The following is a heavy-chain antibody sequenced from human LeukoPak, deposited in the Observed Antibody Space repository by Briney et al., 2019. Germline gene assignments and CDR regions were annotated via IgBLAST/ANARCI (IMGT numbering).Heavy chain of an antibody. D-gene: IGHD2-2*01. CDR2: IYPGDSDT. CDR1: GYSFISYW. J-gene: IGHJ6*02. CDR3: ARAPQQLYSLYGMDV. Sequence: GESLKVSCKGSGYSFISYWIGWVRQMPGKGLEWMGIIYPGDSDTRYSPSFQGQVTISADKSISTAYLQWSSLKASDTAMYYCARAPQQLYSLYGMDVWGQGTTVTVSS. V-gene: IGHV5-51*01.